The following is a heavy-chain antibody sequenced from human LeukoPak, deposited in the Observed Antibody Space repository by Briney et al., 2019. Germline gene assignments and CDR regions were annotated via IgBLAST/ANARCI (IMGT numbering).Heavy chain of an antibody. CDR1: GGSISSGSYY. J-gene: IGHJ4*02. Sequence: SETLSLTCTASGGSISSGSYYWSWIRQPAGKGLEWIGRIYTSGSTNYNPSLKSRVTMSVDTSKNQFSLNLSSVTAADTAVYYCARGYCSSTSCVYFDYWGQGTLVTVSS. CDR3: ARGYCSSTSCVYFDY. V-gene: IGHV4-61*02. D-gene: IGHD2-2*01. CDR2: IYTSGST.